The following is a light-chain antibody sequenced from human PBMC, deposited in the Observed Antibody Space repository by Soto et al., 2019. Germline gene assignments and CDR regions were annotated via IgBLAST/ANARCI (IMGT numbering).Light chain of an antibody. J-gene: IGLJ3*02. CDR1: SSDVGGYNY. Sequence: QSVLTQPASVSGSPGQSITISCTGTSSDVGGYNYVSWYQQHPGKAPKLMIYDVSNRPSGVSNRFSGSKSGNTASLTISGRQAEDEADYYCSSYTSGSTLSVFGGGTKLTVL. CDR3: SSYTSGSTLSV. V-gene: IGLV2-14*01. CDR2: DVS.